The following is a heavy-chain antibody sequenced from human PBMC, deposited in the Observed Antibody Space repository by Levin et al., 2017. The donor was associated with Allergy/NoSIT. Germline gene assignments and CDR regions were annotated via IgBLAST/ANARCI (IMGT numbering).Heavy chain of an antibody. J-gene: IGHJ6*02. CDR3: AKDIESGVHYYYGMDV. D-gene: IGHD3-10*01. V-gene: IGHV3-9*01. CDR1: GFTFNNYA. Sequence: GGSLRLSCAASGFTFNNYAMHWVRQAPGKGLEWVSSISWNSNNIGYGDSVKGRFTISRDNAKNSLYLQMNSLRTDDTALYYCAKDIESGVHYYYGMDVWGQGTTVTVSS. CDR2: ISWNSNNI.